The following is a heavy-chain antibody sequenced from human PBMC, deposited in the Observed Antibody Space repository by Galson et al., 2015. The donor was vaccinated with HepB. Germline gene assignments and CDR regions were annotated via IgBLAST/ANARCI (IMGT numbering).Heavy chain of an antibody. J-gene: IGHJ4*02. Sequence: SLRLSCAASGFTVSSNYMSWVRQAPGKGLEWVSVIYSGGSTYYADSVKGRFTISRDNSKNTLYLQMNSLRAEDTAVYYCASARRDGYKPLAYWGQGTLVTVSS. D-gene: IGHD5-24*01. CDR1: GFTVSSNY. CDR2: IYSGGST. CDR3: ASARRDGYKPLAY. V-gene: IGHV3-66*01.